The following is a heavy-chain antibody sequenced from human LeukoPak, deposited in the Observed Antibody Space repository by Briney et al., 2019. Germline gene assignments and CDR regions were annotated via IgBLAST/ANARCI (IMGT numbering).Heavy chain of an antibody. Sequence: PSETLSLTCTVSGGSISSSSYYWGWIRQPPGKGLEWIGSIYYSGSTYYNPSLKSRVTISVDTSKNQFSLKLSSVTAADTAVYYCATVGDGCSGGSCYPPSRMDVWGQGTTVTVSS. CDR2: IYYSGST. D-gene: IGHD2-15*01. CDR3: ATVGDGCSGGSCYPPSRMDV. V-gene: IGHV4-39*01. CDR1: GGSISSSSYY. J-gene: IGHJ6*02.